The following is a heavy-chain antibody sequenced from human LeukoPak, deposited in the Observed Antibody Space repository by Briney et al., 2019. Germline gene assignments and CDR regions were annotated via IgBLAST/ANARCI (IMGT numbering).Heavy chain of an antibody. CDR2: INPNRGGT. CDR3: ARDHYDILTPFVAFDI. V-gene: IGHV1-2*02. J-gene: IGHJ3*02. CDR1: GYTFTGYY. D-gene: IGHD3-9*01. Sequence: RASVKVSCKASGYTFTGYYLHWVRQAPGQGLECMGWINPNRGGTNYAQKFQGRVTMTRDTSISTAYMELSRLRPDDSAVYYCARDHYDILTPFVAFDIWGQGTMVTVSS.